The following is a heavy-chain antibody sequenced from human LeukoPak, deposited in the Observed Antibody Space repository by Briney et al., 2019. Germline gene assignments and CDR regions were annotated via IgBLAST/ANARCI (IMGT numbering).Heavy chain of an antibody. V-gene: IGHV4-39*01. J-gene: IGHJ4*02. CDR2: IYYSGST. D-gene: IGHD3-10*01. Sequence: SETLSLTRPVSRGSISSSSYYWGWVPHPPGGGLEWIGSIYYSGSTYYNPSLKSRVTISVDTSKNQFSLKLSSVTAADTAVYYCVFMVRGVIGFDYWGQGTLVTVSS. CDR1: RGSISSSSYY. CDR3: VFMVRGVIGFDY.